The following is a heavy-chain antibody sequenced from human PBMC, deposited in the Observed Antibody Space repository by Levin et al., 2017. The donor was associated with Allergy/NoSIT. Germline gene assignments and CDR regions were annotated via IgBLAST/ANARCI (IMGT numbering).Heavy chain of an antibody. J-gene: IGHJ4*02. CDR2: ISYDGSNK. D-gene: IGHD3-3*01. V-gene: IGHV3-30-3*01. CDR3: ARGPPLILRFLEWLGDY. CDR1: GFTFSSYA. Sequence: LSLTCAASGFTFSSYAMHWVRQAPGKGLEWVAVISYDGSNKYYADSVKGRFTISRDNSKNTLYLQMNSLRAEDTAVYYCARGPPLILRFLEWLGDYWGQGTLVTVSS.